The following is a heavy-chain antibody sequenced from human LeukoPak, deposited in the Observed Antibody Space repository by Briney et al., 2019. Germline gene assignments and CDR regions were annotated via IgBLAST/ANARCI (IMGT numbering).Heavy chain of an antibody. CDR3: AKDHDGDYEGWFDP. D-gene: IGHD4-17*01. J-gene: IGHJ5*02. V-gene: IGHV3-7*03. CDR2: IKQDGNEK. Sequence: GGSLRLSCAASGFTFSNYWMSWVRQAPGKGLEWVANIKQDGNEKYYVDSVKGRFTISRDNAKNSLYLQMNSLRAEDTAVYYCAKDHDGDYEGWFDPWGQGTLVTVSS. CDR1: GFTFSNYW.